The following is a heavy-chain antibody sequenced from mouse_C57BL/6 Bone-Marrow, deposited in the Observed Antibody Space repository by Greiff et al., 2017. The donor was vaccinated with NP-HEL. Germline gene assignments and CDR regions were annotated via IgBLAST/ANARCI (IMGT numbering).Heavy chain of an antibody. J-gene: IGHJ2*01. CDR3: ARRDGYFLFDY. CDR2: ISNGGGST. V-gene: IGHV5-12*01. CDR1: GFTFSDYY. Sequence: DVMLVESGGGLVQPGGSLKLSCAASGFTFSDYYMYWVRQTPEKRLEWVAYISNGGGSTYYPDTVKGRFTISRDNAKNTLYLQMSRLKSEDTAMYYCARRDGYFLFDYWGQGTTLTVSS. D-gene: IGHD2-3*01.